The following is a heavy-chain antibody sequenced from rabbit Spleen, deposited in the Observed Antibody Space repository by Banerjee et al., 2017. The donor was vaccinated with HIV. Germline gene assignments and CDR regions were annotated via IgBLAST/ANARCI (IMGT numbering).Heavy chain of an antibody. CDR2: IAGDSSGFT. D-gene: IGHD4-1*01. CDR3: ARAIVPWLGLTRLDL. V-gene: IGHV1S40*01. CDR1: GFTFSNNDY. Sequence: QSLEESGGDLVKPEGSLTLTCTASGFTFSNNDYMCWVRQAPGKGLEWISCIAGDSSGFTYSATWAKGRFTCSKTSSTTVTLQMTSLTAADTATYFCARAIVPWLGLTRLDLWGQGTLVTVS. J-gene: IGHJ3*01.